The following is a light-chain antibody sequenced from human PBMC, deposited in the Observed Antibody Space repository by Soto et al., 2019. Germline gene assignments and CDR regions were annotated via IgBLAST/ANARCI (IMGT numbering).Light chain of an antibody. CDR2: GAS. CDR3: HHYGSSPYT. Sequence: EIVLTQSPGTLSLSPGERATLSCKASQGVGSNYLAWYQQKPGQAPRPLIYGASSRATGIPDRFSGSGSGADFTLTISRLEPEDCAVYYCHHYGSSPYTFGLGTKLEIK. V-gene: IGKV3-20*01. CDR1: QGVGSNY. J-gene: IGKJ2*01.